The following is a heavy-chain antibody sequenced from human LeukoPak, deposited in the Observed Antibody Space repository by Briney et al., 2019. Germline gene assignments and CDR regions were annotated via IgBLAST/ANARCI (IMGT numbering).Heavy chain of an antibody. CDR3: ASHVKWELPAY. V-gene: IGHV1-18*01. J-gene: IGHJ4*02. CDR2: ISAYNGNT. CDR1: GYTFTGYD. Sequence: ASVKVSCKASGYTFTGYDVNWVRQASGQGLEWMGWISAYNGNTNYAQKLQGRVTMTTDTSTSTAYMELRSLRSDDTAVYYCASHVKWELPAYWGQGTLVTVSS. D-gene: IGHD1-26*01.